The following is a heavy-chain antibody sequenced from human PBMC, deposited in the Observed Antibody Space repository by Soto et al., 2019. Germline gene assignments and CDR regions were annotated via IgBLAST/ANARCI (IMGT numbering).Heavy chain of an antibody. D-gene: IGHD4-17*01. CDR2: ISFDGRNR. CDR3: AKRGDDYGDYVDH. Sequence: QVQLVESGGGVVQPGRSLRLSCTASGFTFDRYGIFWFRQAPGKGLEWVAVISFDGRNRYFPDSVKGRFTISRDNSKNTVHLEMNSLRREDTAIYYCAKRGDDYGDYVDHWGKGTLVTVSS. V-gene: IGHV3-30*18. CDR1: GFTFDRYG. J-gene: IGHJ4*02.